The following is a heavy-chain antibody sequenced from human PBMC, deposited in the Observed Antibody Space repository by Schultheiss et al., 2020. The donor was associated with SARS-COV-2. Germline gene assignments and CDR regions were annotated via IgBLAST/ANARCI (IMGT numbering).Heavy chain of an antibody. CDR2: ITGSGGST. Sequence: GESLKISCAASGFTFSSYVMSWVRQAPGKGLGWVSGITGSGGSTYYADSVKGRFTISRDNSKNTLYLQMNSLRAEDTAVYYCARNSEFDHWGQGTLVTVSS. CDR1: GFTFSSYV. CDR3: ARNSEFDH. V-gene: IGHV3-23*01. D-gene: IGHD4-23*01. J-gene: IGHJ4*02.